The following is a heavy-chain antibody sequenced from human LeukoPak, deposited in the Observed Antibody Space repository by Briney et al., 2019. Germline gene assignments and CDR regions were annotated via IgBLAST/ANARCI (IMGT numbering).Heavy chain of an antibody. J-gene: IGHJ4*02. CDR2: IYHGGST. CDR3: ARVRLWFGDHLDDY. CDR1: GYSISSGYY. D-gene: IGHD3-10*01. V-gene: IGHV4-38-2*02. Sequence: SETLSLTCTVSGYSISSGYYWGWIRQPPGKGLEWIGSIYHGGSTYYNPSLKSRVTMSVDTSKNQFSLKLTSVTAADTAVYYCARVRLWFGDHLDDYWGQGTLVTVSS.